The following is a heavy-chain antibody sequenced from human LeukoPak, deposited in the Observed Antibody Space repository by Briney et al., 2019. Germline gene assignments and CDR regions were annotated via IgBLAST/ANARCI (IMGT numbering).Heavy chain of an antibody. Sequence: SETLSLTCSVSGDSISHGTYYWSWIRQPAGQGLEWIGRIYTTGVTNYNPSLKTRVTISVDPSLNQFSLNLTSVTAADTAVYYCARGFLASRRNWVDPWGQGTLVTVSS. CDR3: ARGFLASRRNWVDP. V-gene: IGHV4-61*02. J-gene: IGHJ5*02. CDR1: GDSISHGTYY. D-gene: IGHD6-6*01. CDR2: IYTTGVT.